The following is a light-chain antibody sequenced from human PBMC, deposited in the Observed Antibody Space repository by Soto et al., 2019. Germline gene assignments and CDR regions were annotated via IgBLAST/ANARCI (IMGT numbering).Light chain of an antibody. Sequence: EIVLTQSPATLSLSPGERATLSCRASQSVSSYLAWYQQKPGQAPRLLIYDASNRATGIPARFSGSGSGTDFTLTIGSLEPGDFGVYFCQQRRNWGHPFGGGTKVAIK. V-gene: IGKV3-11*01. CDR2: DAS. CDR1: QSVSSY. J-gene: IGKJ4*01. CDR3: QQRRNWGHP.